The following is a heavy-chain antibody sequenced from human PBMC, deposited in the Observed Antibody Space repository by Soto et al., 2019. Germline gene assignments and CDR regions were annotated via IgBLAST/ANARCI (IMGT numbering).Heavy chain of an antibody. CDR1: GFTFNDYA. CDR3: ARAYCSSTSCYKALPNYYYYYYMDV. D-gene: IGHD2-2*02. CDR2: ISWNSRTL. J-gene: IGHJ6*03. V-gene: IGHV3-9*01. Sequence: PGGSLKLSCAASGFTFNDYAVHWVRQAPGNGLEVVSGISWNSRTLGYADSVKGRFTISRDNAKNSLYLQMNSLRAEDTAVYYCARAYCSSTSCYKALPNYYYYYYMDVWGKGTTVTVSS.